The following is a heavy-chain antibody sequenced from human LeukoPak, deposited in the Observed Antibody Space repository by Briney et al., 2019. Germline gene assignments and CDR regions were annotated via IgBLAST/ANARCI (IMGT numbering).Heavy chain of an antibody. CDR3: ATIAVAGRYNPIDY. Sequence: GGSLRLSCAASGFTFSSYAMSWVRQAPGKGLEWVSAISGSGDNTYCADSVKGRFTISRDNSKNTLYLQMNSLRAEDTAVYYCATIAVAGRYNPIDYWGQGTLVTVSS. V-gene: IGHV3-23*01. CDR1: GFTFSSYA. D-gene: IGHD6-19*01. CDR2: ISGSGDNT. J-gene: IGHJ4*02.